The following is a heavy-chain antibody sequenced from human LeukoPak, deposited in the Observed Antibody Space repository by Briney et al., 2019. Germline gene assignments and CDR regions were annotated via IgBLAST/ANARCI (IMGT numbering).Heavy chain of an antibody. J-gene: IGHJ3*02. CDR3: ARDLGRYYDRGTLSAFDI. CDR1: GYSISSGYY. CDR2: IYQSGST. Sequence: SETLSLTCTVSGYSISSGYYWGWIRQPPRKGLEWIGSIYQSGSTYYNPSLKSRVTILADTSKNQFSLKLSSVTAADTAVYYCARDLGRYYDRGTLSAFDIWGQGTVVTVSS. V-gene: IGHV4-38-2*02. D-gene: IGHD3-9*01.